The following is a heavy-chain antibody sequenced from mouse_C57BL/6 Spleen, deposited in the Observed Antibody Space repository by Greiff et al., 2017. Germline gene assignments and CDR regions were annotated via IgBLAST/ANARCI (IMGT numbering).Heavy chain of an antibody. CDR3: ARKPSDWDWYFDV. Sequence: VQLQQSGPELVKPGASVKIPCKASGYTFTDYNMDWVKQSHGKSLEWIGDINPNNGGTIYNQKFKGKATLTVDKSSSTAYMELRSLTSEDTAVYDCARKPSDWDWYFDVWGTGTTVTVSS. CDR2: INPNNGGT. J-gene: IGHJ1*03. CDR1: GYTFTDYN. V-gene: IGHV1-18*01. D-gene: IGHD4-1*01.